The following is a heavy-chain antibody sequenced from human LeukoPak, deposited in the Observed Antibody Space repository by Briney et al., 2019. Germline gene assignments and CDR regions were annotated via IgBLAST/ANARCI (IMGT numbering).Heavy chain of an antibody. CDR1: GYTFTGYY. Sequence: GASVKVSCKASGYTFTGYYMHWVRQAPGQGLEWMGWINPNRGGTNYAQKFQGRVTMTRDTSTSTAYMELSRLGYDDTAVYYCAKRYSSGWGYFDYWGQGTLVTVSS. CDR2: INPNRGGT. J-gene: IGHJ4*02. D-gene: IGHD6-25*01. V-gene: IGHV1-2*02. CDR3: AKRYSSGWGYFDY.